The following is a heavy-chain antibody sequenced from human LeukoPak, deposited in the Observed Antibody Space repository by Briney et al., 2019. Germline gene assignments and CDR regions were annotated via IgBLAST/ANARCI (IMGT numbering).Heavy chain of an antibody. CDR3: ARHWSPSDY. V-gene: IGHV3-48*04. Sequence: GGSLTLSCAASGFTFSSYSMNWVRQAPGKGLEWVSYISSSGSTIYYADSVKGRFTISGDNAKNSLYLQMNSLRAEDTAVYYCARHWSPSDYWGQGTLVTVSS. D-gene: IGHD2-8*02. CDR1: GFTFSSYS. CDR2: ISSSGSTI. J-gene: IGHJ4*02.